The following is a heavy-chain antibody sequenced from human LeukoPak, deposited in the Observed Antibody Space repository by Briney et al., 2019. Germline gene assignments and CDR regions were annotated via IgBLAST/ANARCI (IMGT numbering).Heavy chain of an antibody. CDR3: AAGIEVAGAPFDY. Sequence: SQTLSLTCTVSGGSISSGSYYWSWIRQPAGKGLEWIGRIYTRGSINYNPSLKSRVTISLDRSKHQFSLELRSVTAADMAVYYCAAGIEVAGAPFDYWGQGTLVTVSS. V-gene: IGHV4-61*02. J-gene: IGHJ4*02. CDR2: IYTRGSI. CDR1: GGSISSGSYY. D-gene: IGHD6-19*01.